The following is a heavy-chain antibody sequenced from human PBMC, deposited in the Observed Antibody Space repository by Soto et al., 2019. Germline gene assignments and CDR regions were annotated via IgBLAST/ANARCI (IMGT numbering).Heavy chain of an antibody. V-gene: IGHV3-48*03. J-gene: IGHJ6*02. CDR3: TRDKGEQVAYGMDV. Sequence: PGGSLRLSCTVSGFTVSTSEMNWVRQAPGKGLEWVAYINSGGVTLYADSVKGRFTISRDNAQNSLFLQMNSPRAEDTALYYCTRDKGEQVAYGMDVWGQGTTVTVSS. D-gene: IGHD3-16*01. CDR1: GFTVSTSE. CDR2: INSGGVTL.